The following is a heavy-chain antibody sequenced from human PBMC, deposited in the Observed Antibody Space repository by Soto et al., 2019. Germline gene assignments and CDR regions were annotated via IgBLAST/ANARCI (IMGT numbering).Heavy chain of an antibody. V-gene: IGHV3-30*19. D-gene: IGHD3-16*01. CDR2: TSYDGNNK. J-gene: IGHJ4*02. CDR1: GFMFKSYV. CDR3: GGWRTTGGVDL. Sequence: QLQLVESGGGVVQPGTSLRLSCKASGFMFKSYVMHWVRQAPGKGLEWVALTSYDGNNKYYGDSVKGRFTVSRDNSKNTLHLQMDSLTPEDTALSYWGGWRTTGGVDLWGQGTLVSVSS.